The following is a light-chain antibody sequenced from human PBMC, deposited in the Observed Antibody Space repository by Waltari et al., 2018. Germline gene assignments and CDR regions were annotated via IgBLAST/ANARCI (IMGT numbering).Light chain of an antibody. CDR1: QSISNW. J-gene: IGKJ2*01. V-gene: IGKV1-5*03. Sequence: DIQMTQSPSSLSASVGDRVTITCRASQSISNWLAWYQQKPGKGPILLIYKASILKSGVTSRFSGSGSGTQFTLTISSLQPGDFAAYYCQQYNTYSSFGQGTKLEIK. CDR3: QQYNTYSS. CDR2: KAS.